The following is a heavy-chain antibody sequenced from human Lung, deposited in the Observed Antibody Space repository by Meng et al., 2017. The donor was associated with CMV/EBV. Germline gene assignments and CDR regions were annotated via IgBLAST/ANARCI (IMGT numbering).Heavy chain of an antibody. Sequence: KVSCKGSGYSFTSYWIGWVRQMPGKGLEWMGSIYPGDSDTRYSPSFQGQVTISADKSISTAYLQWSSLKASDTAMYYCARQIGNAAHDVFDIWGQGTMVTVSS. V-gene: IGHV5-51*01. CDR1: GYSFTSYW. CDR2: IYPGDSDT. D-gene: IGHD2-15*01. CDR3: ARQIGNAAHDVFDI. J-gene: IGHJ3*02.